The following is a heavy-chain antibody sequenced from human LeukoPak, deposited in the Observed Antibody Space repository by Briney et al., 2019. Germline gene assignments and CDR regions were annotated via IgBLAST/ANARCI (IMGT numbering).Heavy chain of an antibody. J-gene: IGHJ4*02. CDR3: ARGRQEGGTFFGY. Sequence: GGSLRLSCAASGFTFSQYWMSWVRQAPGKGLEWVALISYDGSNKYYADSVTGRFTISRDNSKSTLYLQMNTLRGEDSAIYYCARGRQEGGTFFGYWGQGTLVTVSS. D-gene: IGHD1-26*01. V-gene: IGHV3-30-3*01. CDR1: GFTFSQYW. CDR2: ISYDGSNK.